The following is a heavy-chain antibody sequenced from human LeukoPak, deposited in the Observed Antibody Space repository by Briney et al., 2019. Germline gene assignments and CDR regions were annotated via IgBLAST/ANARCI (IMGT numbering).Heavy chain of an antibody. Sequence: AASVKVSCKASGYTFTSYGISWVRQAPGQGLEWMGWISAYNGNTNYAQKLQGRVTMTTDTSTSTAYMELRSLRSDDTAVYYCARDLMDIVVVPAAIPRPTWFDPWGQGTLVTVSS. J-gene: IGHJ5*02. CDR2: ISAYNGNT. V-gene: IGHV1-18*01. CDR3: ARDLMDIVVVPAAIPRPTWFDP. CDR1: GYTFTSYG. D-gene: IGHD2-2*03.